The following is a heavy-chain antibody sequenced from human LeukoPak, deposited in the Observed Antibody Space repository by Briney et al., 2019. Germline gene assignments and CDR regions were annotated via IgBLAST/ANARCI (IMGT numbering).Heavy chain of an antibody. Sequence: GGSLRLSCAASGFTFSSYSMNWVRQAPGKGLEWVSSISSSSSYIYYADSVKGRFTISRDNAKNSLYLQMNSLRAEGTAVYYCARSSLGYCSSTSCYRSIDYWGQGTLVTVSS. CDR2: ISSSSSYI. CDR1: GFTFSSYS. CDR3: ARSSLGYCSSTSCYRSIDY. J-gene: IGHJ4*02. D-gene: IGHD2-2*01. V-gene: IGHV3-21*01.